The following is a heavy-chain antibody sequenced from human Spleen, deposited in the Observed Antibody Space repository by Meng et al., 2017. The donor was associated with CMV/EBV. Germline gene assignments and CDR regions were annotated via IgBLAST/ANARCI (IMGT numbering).Heavy chain of an antibody. V-gene: IGHV2-5*02. CDR3: AHIVNNDFWSGNWFDP. CDR2: IYWDDDK. Sequence: QITLKESGPTLVKPTQTLTLTFTFSGFSLSTSGVGVGWIRQPPGKALEWLALIYWDDDKRYSPSLKSRLTITKDTSKNQVVLTMTNMDPVDTATYYCAHIVNNDFWSGNWFDPWGQGTLVTVAS. D-gene: IGHD3-3*01. J-gene: IGHJ5*02. CDR1: GFSLSTSGVG.